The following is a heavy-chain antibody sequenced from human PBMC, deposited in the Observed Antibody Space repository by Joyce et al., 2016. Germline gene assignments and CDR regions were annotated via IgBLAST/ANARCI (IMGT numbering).Heavy chain of an antibody. CDR1: GYTFTNYT. J-gene: IGHJ2*01. CDR2: INPNGGSE. CDR3: ARVRSGGENWWSFDL. D-gene: IGHD3-10*01. V-gene: IGHV1-46*01. Sequence: QVQLVQSGAEVKKPGASVRVSCKASGYTFTNYTVHWVRQAPGHGLEWMGIINPNGGSESCAQKFQGRVTMTRDTSTSTVYMELSSLRYEDTALYYCARVRSGGENWWSFDLWGRGTLVIVSS.